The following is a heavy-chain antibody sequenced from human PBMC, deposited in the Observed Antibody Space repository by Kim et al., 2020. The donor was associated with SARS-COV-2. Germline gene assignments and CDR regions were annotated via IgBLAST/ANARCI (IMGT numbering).Heavy chain of an antibody. CDR2: IYYSGST. Sequence: SETLSLTCTVSGGSISSSSYYWGWIRQPPGKGLEWIGSIYYSGSTYYNPSLKSRVTISVDTSKNQFSLKLSSVTAADTAVYYCARSGGAGSGSHYFDYWGQGTLVTVSS. CDR3: ARSGGAGSGSHYFDY. D-gene: IGHD3-10*01. V-gene: IGHV4-39*07. CDR1: GGSISSSSYY. J-gene: IGHJ4*02.